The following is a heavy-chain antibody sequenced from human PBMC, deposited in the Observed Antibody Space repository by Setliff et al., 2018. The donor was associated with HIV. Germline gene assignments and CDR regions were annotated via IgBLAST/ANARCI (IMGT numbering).Heavy chain of an antibody. CDR2: ITSYNGNT. D-gene: IGHD6-13*01. J-gene: IGHJ1*01. CDR3: ATDPGYSSTWYSESFQH. Sequence: ASVKVSCKASGYTFSNYGITWVRQAPGQGLEWMGWITSYNGNTNYAKKFKGRVTMTTDTSTSIAYMELKSLRSEDTAMYYCATDPGYSSTWYSESFQHWGQGTVVTVSS. V-gene: IGHV1-18*01. CDR1: GYTFSNYG.